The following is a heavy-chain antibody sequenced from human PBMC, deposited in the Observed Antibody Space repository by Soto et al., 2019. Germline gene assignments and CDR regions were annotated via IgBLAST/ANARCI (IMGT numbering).Heavy chain of an antibody. CDR3: ATVESRGLYDGTGYCPSGY. CDR2: LSGSGVST. D-gene: IGHD3-22*01. J-gene: IGHJ4*02. Sequence: QLLESGGGLVQPGGSLRLSCVASGFPFSNYAMTWVRQAPGKGLEWVSALSGSGVSTYYVDSVMGRFTISRDKSMNPVYLTMNGLMAVGTAVSYCATVESRGLYDGTGYCPSGYWGGGTLVTDAS. CDR1: GFPFSNYA. V-gene: IGHV3-23*01.